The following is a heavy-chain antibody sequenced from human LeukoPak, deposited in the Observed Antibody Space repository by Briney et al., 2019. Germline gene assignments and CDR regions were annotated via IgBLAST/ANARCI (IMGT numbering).Heavy chain of an antibody. D-gene: IGHD2-21*02. Sequence: GGSLRLSCAASGFTFSSYAMSWVRQAPGKGLEWVSAISGSGGSTYYADSVKGRFTISRDNSKNTLYLQMNSLRAEDTAVYYCAKDRPNIVVVTASLDYWGQGTLVTVSS. CDR3: AKDRPNIVVVTASLDY. J-gene: IGHJ4*02. CDR1: GFTFSSYA. V-gene: IGHV3-23*01. CDR2: ISGSGGST.